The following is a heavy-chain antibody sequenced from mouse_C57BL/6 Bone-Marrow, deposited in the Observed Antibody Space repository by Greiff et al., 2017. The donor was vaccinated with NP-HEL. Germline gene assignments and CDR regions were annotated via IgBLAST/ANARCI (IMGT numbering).Heavy chain of an antibody. CDR3: AREGNWDEDWYFDV. J-gene: IGHJ1*03. D-gene: IGHD4-1*01. CDR2: IDPSDSYT. CDR1: GYTFTSYW. V-gene: IGHV1-69*01. Sequence: QVQLQQPGAELVMPGASVKLSCKASGYTFTSYWMHWVKQRPGQGLEWIGEIDPSDSYTNYNQKFKGKSTLTVDKSSRTAYMQLSSLTSEDSAVYYCAREGNWDEDWYFDVWGTGTTVTVSS.